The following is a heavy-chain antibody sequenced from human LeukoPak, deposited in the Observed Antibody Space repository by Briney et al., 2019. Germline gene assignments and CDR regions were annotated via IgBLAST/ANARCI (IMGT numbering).Heavy chain of an antibody. J-gene: IGHJ4*02. CDR3: ARGQYDSSGYYSEY. CDR2: ISGSGDST. V-gene: IGHV3-23*01. Sequence: GGSLRLSCAASGFTFSSYAMSWVRQAPGKGLEWVSAISGSGDSTYYADSVKGRFTISRDNSKTTLYLQMNSLRAEDTAVYYCARGQYDSSGYYSEYWGQGTLVTVSS. D-gene: IGHD3-22*01. CDR1: GFTFSSYA.